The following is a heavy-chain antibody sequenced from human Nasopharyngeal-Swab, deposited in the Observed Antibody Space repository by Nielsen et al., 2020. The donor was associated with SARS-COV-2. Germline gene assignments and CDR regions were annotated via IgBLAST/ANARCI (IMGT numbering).Heavy chain of an antibody. CDR3: ARGADSSSWYPSWFDP. V-gene: IGHV1-8*01. CDR1: GYTFTSYD. J-gene: IGHJ5*02. Sequence: ASVKVSCKASGYTFTSYDINWVRQATGQGLEWMGWMNPNSGNTGYAQKFQGRVTMTRNTSISTAYMELSSLRSEDTAVYYCARGADSSSWYPSWFDPWGQGTLVTVSS. CDR2: MNPNSGNT. D-gene: IGHD6-13*01.